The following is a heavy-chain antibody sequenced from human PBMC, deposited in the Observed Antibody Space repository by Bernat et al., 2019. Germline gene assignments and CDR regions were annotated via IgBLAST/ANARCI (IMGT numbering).Heavy chain of an antibody. CDR1: GFTFSSYA. CDR3: ARRSSFTMIVVVDAFDI. V-gene: IGHV3-30-3*01. Sequence: QVQLVESGGGVVQPGRSLRLSCAASGFTFSSYAMHWVRQAPGKGLEWVAVISYDGSNKYYADSVKGRFTISRDNSKNTMYLQMNSLRAEETAVYYCARRSSFTMIVVVDAFDIWGQGTMVTVSS. J-gene: IGHJ3*02. CDR2: ISYDGSNK. D-gene: IGHD3-22*01.